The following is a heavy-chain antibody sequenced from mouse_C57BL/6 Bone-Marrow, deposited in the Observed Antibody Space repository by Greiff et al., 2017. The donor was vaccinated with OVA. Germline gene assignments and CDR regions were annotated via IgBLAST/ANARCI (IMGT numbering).Heavy chain of an antibody. V-gene: IGHV5-6*01. Sequence: EVQGVESGGDLVKPGGSLKLSCAASGFTFSSYGMSWVRQTPDKRLEWVATISSGGSYTYYPDSVKGRFTISRDNAKNTLYLQMSSLKSEDTAMYYCARHRYGSSYAMDYWGQGTSVTVSS. CDR2: ISSGGSYT. CDR1: GFTFSSYG. CDR3: ARHRYGSSYAMDY. J-gene: IGHJ4*01. D-gene: IGHD1-1*01.